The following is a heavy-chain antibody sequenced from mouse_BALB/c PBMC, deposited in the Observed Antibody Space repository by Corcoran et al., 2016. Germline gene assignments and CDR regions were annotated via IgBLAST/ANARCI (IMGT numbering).Heavy chain of an antibody. V-gene: IGHV9-3-1*01. CDR2: INTYTGEP. CDR1: AYTFINYG. CDR3: ASGTHYFDY. Sequence: QNQLVQSGPPLKEHGETDKIPCKASAYTFINYGRNWVKQAPGKGVKWMGWINTYTGEPTYADDFKGRFAFSLETSASTAYLQINNLKNEDTATYFCASGTHYFDYWGQGTTLTVSS. J-gene: IGHJ2*01. D-gene: IGHD4-1*01.